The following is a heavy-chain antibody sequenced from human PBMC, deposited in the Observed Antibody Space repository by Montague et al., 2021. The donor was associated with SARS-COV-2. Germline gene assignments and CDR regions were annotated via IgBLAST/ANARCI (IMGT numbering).Heavy chain of an antibody. V-gene: IGHV4-34*01. J-gene: IGHJ5*01. CDR3: AARKYVYGSGRTWFDY. Sequence: SETLSLTCAVYGGSFSAFYWDWIRQSPEKGLEWIGEIDHNGLTKSNPSLGNRFITSVDKSKSQFSLKVTSLTAADSAMYYCAARKYVYGSGRTWFDYWSQGTLVTVSS. CDR2: IDHNGLT. D-gene: IGHD3-10*01. CDR1: GGSFSAFY.